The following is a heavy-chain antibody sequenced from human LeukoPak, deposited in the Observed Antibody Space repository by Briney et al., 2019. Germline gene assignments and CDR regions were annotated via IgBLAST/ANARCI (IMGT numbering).Heavy chain of an antibody. Sequence: SETLSLTCTVSGGSISSYYWSWIRQPPGKGLEWIGYIYYSGTTNYNPSLKSRVTISVDTSKNQFSLKLSSVTAADTAVYYCARGILAGPIYAFDIWGQGTMVTVSS. CDR3: ARGILAGPIYAFDI. D-gene: IGHD3-9*01. J-gene: IGHJ3*02. CDR2: IYYSGTT. CDR1: GGSISSYY. V-gene: IGHV4-59*01.